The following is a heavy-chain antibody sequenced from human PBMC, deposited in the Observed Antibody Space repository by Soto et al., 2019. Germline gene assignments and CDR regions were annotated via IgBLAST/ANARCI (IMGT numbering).Heavy chain of an antibody. Sequence: ASVKVSCKASGYTFTGYYMHWVRQAPGQGLEWMGWINPNSGGTNYAQKFQGWVTMTRDTSISTAYMELSRPRSDDTAVYYCGRDHEMGGGVDYWGQGTLVTVSS. CDR2: INPNSGGT. D-gene: IGHD3-16*01. J-gene: IGHJ4*02. CDR3: GRDHEMGGGVDY. V-gene: IGHV1-2*04. CDR1: GYTFTGYY.